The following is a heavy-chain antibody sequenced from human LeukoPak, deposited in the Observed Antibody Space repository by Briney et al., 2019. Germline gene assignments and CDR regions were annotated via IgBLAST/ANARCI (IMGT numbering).Heavy chain of an antibody. D-gene: IGHD6-19*01. J-gene: IGHJ4*02. CDR2: ISYDGSNK. CDR1: GFTFSSYG. V-gene: IGHV3-30*18. CDR3: AKDNRRHYTSGPNPDSLH. Sequence: GGSLRLSCAASGFTFSSYGMHWVRQAPGKGLQWVAVISYDGSNKYYADSVNGRFTISRDNSKNTLYLQMNSLRVEDTAFYYCAKDNRRHYTSGPNPDSLHWGQGALVTVSS.